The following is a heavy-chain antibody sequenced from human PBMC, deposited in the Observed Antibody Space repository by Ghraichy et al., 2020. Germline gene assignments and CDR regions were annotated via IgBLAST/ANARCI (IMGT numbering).Heavy chain of an antibody. J-gene: IGHJ1*01. Sequence: SETLSLTCTVSGGSISSGGYYWSWIRQHPGKGLEWIGYIYYSGSTYYNPSLKSRVTISVDTSKNQFSLKLSSVTAADTAVYYCARGVVYYDFWSGYPEYFQHWGQGTLVTVSS. D-gene: IGHD3-3*01. CDR2: IYYSGST. V-gene: IGHV4-31*03. CDR1: GGSISSGGYY. CDR3: ARGVVYYDFWSGYPEYFQH.